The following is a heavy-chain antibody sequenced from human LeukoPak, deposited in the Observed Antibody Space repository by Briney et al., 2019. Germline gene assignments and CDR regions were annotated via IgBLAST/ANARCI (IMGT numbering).Heavy chain of an antibody. CDR3: ARGTVGLAEYFQH. D-gene: IGHD4-11*01. V-gene: IGHV4-4*02. CDR1: GGSISSSNW. J-gene: IGHJ1*01. CDR2: IYHSGST. Sequence: PSETLSLTCAVSGGSISSSNWWSWVRQPPGKGLEWIGEIYHSGSTNYNPSLKSRVTISVDKSKNQFSLKLSSVTAADTAVYYCARGTVGLAEYFQHWGQGTLVTVSS.